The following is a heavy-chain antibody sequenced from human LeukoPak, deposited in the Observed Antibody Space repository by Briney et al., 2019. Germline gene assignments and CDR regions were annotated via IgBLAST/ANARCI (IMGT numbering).Heavy chain of an antibody. D-gene: IGHD6-13*01. CDR2: ISFDGSNK. V-gene: IGHV3-30*18. Sequence: GGSLRLSCAASGFTFSSYGMHWVRQAPGKGLEWVAVISFDGSNKYYADSVKGRFTISRDNSKNTLYLQMNSLRAEDTAVYYCAKATLAAAGNYYYYMDVWGKGTTVTVSS. CDR1: GFTFSSYG. J-gene: IGHJ6*03. CDR3: AKATLAAAGNYYYYMDV.